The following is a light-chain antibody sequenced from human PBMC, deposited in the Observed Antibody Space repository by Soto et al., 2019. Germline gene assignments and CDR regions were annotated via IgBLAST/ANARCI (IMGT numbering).Light chain of an antibody. V-gene: IGKV1-17*01. CDR2: AAS. J-gene: IGKJ4*01. CDR3: LQQNGYPFT. Sequence: DIQMTQSPSSLSASVGDRVTITCRASQGITNDLGWYQEIPGKAPKRLIYAASTLVSGVPSRFSGSGSGTEFTLTISSLQPEDCAIYYCLQQNGYPFTFGGGTKVEIK. CDR1: QGITND.